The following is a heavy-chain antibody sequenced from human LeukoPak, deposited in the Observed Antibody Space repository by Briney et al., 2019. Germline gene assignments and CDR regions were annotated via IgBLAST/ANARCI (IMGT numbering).Heavy chain of an antibody. J-gene: IGHJ4*02. CDR1: GGSISNYY. Sequence: SETLSLTCSVSGGSISNYYWSWIRQSPGKGPEWIGYIYNSGSTNYNPSLKSRVTISLDTSKKQFSLKLTSVTAADTAVYYCARGGSSSSLGRLDYWGQGALVTVSS. V-gene: IGHV4-59*01. D-gene: IGHD6-6*01. CDR3: ARGGSSSSLGRLDY. CDR2: IYNSGST.